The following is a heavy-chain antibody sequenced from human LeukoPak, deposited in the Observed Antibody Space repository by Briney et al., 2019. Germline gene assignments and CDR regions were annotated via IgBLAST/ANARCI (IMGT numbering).Heavy chain of an antibody. J-gene: IGHJ4*02. V-gene: IGHV3-7*01. CDR3: KSGGAAPGSFDY. D-gene: IGHD1-1*01. CDR1: GFTFSSYW. Sequence: PGGSLRLSCAASGFTFSSYWMSWMRQAPGKGLEWVANIKYDGKEEYYVDSVKGRFTISRDNAKNSLYLQLNSLRVEDTAVYYCKSGGAAPGSFDYWGQGTLVTVSP. CDR2: IKYDGKEE.